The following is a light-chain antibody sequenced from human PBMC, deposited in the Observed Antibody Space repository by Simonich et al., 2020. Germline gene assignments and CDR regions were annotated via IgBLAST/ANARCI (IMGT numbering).Light chain of an antibody. CDR2: GNY. CDR3: STWNYILSAWV. V-gene: IGLV1-44*01. CDR1: INNVGSYA. Sequence: QSALTQEASVSGTVGQKDPLSCTGNINNVGSYAVGWYQQISPGAPKNVLFGNYLPSWFPDRFAGSKSGTTASLTISGLQPEDEADYYCSTWNYILSAWVFGGGTKLTVL. J-gene: IGLJ3*02.